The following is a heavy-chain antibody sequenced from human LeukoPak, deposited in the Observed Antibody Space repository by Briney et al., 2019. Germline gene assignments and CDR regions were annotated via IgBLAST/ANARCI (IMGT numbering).Heavy chain of an antibody. V-gene: IGHV3-7*03. CDR2: IKQDGSEK. J-gene: IGHJ4*02. D-gene: IGHD3-22*01. CDR3: ARGLMGGYPRFDY. Sequence: GGSLRLSCVVSGFTFSNYWMSWVRQAPGKGLEWVANIKQDGSEKYYVDSVKDRFTISRDNAKNSLYLQMNSLKAEDTALYYCARGLMGGYPRFDYWGQGTLVTVSS. CDR1: GFTFSNYW.